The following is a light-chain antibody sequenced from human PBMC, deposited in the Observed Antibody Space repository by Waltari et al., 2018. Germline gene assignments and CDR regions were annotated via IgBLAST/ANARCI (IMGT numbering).Light chain of an antibody. CDR1: QSISHW. Sequence: EIQMTQSPSTLSASVGDRVTITCRASQSISHWLAWYQQKPGKAPKLLISKASSLVKEVPSRFSGSGSGTEFTLTITNLQPDDFATFYCQRYDDYPPTFGGGTKVEIK. J-gene: IGKJ4*01. CDR2: KAS. V-gene: IGKV1-5*03. CDR3: QRYDDYPPT.